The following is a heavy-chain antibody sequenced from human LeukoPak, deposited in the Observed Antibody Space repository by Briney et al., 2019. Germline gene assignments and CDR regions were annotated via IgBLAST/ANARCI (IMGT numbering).Heavy chain of an antibody. CDR3: ARDHNVADV. Sequence: PGGSLRPSCEASGFTFSHYWMTWYRQAPGKGLEGVANLNQDGSVQAYGDSVRGRFTISRDNAKNSVYIQMSSLRVEDTAMYYCARDHNVADVWGQGTMVTVSS. V-gene: IGHV3-7*01. J-gene: IGHJ3*01. D-gene: IGHD2-8*01. CDR1: GFTFSHYW. CDR2: LNQDGSVQ.